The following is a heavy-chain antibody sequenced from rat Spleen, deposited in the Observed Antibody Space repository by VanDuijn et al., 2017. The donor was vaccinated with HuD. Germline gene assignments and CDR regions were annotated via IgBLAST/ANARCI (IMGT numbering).Heavy chain of an antibody. V-gene: IGHV5-29*01. Sequence: EVQLVESGGGLVQPGRSLKLSCEASGFTFSNYGMAWVRQAPKKGLEWVATIIYDGSGTYYRDSVKGRFTISRDNAKNSLYLQMNSLKSEDTATYYCARQGGVTTDWFAYWGQGTLVTVSS. CDR2: IIYDGSGT. CDR3: ARQGGVTTDWFAY. J-gene: IGHJ3*01. CDR1: GFTFSNYG. D-gene: IGHD1-4*01.